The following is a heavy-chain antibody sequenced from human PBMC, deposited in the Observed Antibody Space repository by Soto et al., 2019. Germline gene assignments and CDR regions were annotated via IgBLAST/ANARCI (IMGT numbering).Heavy chain of an antibody. CDR1: GRSISSGDYY. J-gene: IGHJ5*02. Sequence: PSETLSLTCTVSGRSISSGDYYWSWIRQPPGKGLEWIGYIYYSGSTYYNPSLKSRVTISVDTSKNQFSLKLSSVTAADTAVYYCAREPAGKQQLARNWFDPWGQGTVVTVSS. CDR3: AREPAGKQQLARNWFDP. D-gene: IGHD6-13*01. CDR2: IYYSGST. V-gene: IGHV4-30-4*01.